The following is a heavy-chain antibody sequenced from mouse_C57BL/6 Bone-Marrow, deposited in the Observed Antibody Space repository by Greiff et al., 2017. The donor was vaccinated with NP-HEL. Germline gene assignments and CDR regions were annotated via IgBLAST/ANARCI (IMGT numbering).Heavy chain of an antibody. CDR2: ISNGGGST. CDR1: GFTFSDYY. D-gene: IGHD1-1*01. Sequence: EVKLVESGGGLVQPGGSLKLSCAASGFTFSDYYMYWVRQTPEKRLEWVAYISNGGGSTYYPDTVKGRFTISRDNAKNTLYLQMSRLKSEDTAMYYCARTYYYGSWFAYWGQGTLVTVSA. CDR3: ARTYYYGSWFAY. V-gene: IGHV5-12*01. J-gene: IGHJ3*01.